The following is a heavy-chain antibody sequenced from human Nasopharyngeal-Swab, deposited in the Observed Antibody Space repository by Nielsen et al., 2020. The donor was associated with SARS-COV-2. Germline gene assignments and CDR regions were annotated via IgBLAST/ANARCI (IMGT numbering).Heavy chain of an antibody. CDR3: ARVECSSTSCYGPVWFDP. J-gene: IGHJ5*02. D-gene: IGHD2-2*01. Sequence: ASVKVSCKASGYTFTSYAMNWVRQAPGQGLEWMGWINTNTGNPTYAQGFTGRFVFSLDTSVSTAYLQISSLKAEDTAVYYCARVECSSTSCYGPVWFDPWGQGTLVTVSS. CDR1: GYTFTSYA. CDR2: INTNTGNP. V-gene: IGHV7-4-1*02.